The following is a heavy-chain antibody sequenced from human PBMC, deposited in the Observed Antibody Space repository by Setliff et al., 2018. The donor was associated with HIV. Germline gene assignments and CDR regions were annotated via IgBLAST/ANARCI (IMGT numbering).Heavy chain of an antibody. D-gene: IGHD2-15*01. Sequence: LSLTCTVTGGSISSSSYYWGWIRQPPGKGLEWIGSIYYSGSTYYNPSLKSRVTISVDTSKNQFSLKLSSVTAADTAVYYCARQALGYCSGGSCYPDAFDIWGQGTMVTVSS. CDR3: ARQALGYCSGGSCYPDAFDI. CDR1: GGSISSSSYY. CDR2: IYYSGST. J-gene: IGHJ3*02. V-gene: IGHV4-39*01.